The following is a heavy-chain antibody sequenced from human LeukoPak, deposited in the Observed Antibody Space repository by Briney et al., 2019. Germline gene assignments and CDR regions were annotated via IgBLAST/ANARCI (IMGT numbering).Heavy chain of an antibody. Sequence: PSETLSLTCTVSSGSINNYYWSWIRQPPGKGLEWLGYIFYSGTLNYTPSLWSRLTISVDTSKNQFSLKLRSVTAADTAIYYCARHSSGYYSPLLDSWGQGALVTVS. D-gene: IGHD5-12*01. CDR2: IFYSGTL. CDR1: SGSINNYY. CDR3: ARHSSGYYSPLLDS. J-gene: IGHJ4*02. V-gene: IGHV4-59*08.